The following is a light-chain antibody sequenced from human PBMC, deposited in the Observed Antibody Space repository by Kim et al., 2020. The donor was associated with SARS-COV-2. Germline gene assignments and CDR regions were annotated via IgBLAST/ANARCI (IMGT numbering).Light chain of an antibody. CDR2: FDS. V-gene: IGLV3-21*04. Sequence: SYELTQSPSLSVAPGQTARITCGGDNIGSKSVHWYHQQPGQAPVVVMSFDSDRPSGIPERISGSNSGDTATLTIRRVEVGDEADYYCQVWDRNRDQGVFG. J-gene: IGLJ1*01. CDR1: NIGSKS. CDR3: QVWDRNRDQGV.